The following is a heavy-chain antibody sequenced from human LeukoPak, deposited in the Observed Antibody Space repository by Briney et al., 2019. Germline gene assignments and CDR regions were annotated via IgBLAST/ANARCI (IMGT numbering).Heavy chain of an antibody. Sequence: GGSLRLSCAASGFTFSSYEMNWVRQAPGKGLEWVSYISSSGSTIYYADSVEGRFTISRDNAKNSLYLQMNSLRAEDTAVYYCARDFNDCSSTSCYKGWVDYMDVWGKGTTVTVSS. D-gene: IGHD2-2*02. J-gene: IGHJ6*03. V-gene: IGHV3-48*03. CDR1: GFTFSSYE. CDR3: ARDFNDCSSTSCYKGWVDYMDV. CDR2: ISSSGSTI.